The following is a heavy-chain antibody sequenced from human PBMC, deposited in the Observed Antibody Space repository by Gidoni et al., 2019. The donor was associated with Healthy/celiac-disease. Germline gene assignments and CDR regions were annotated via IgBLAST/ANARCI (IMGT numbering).Heavy chain of an antibody. CDR3: ARAITIFGVGNGPDY. J-gene: IGHJ4*02. Sequence: EVQLVESGGGLVKPGGSLSLSCAASGFPFSSYSMNWVRQAPGKGLEWVSSISSSSSYIYYADSVKGRFTISRDNAKNSLYLQMNSLRAEDTAVYYCARAITIFGVGNGPDYWGQGTLVTVSS. CDR2: ISSSSSYI. CDR1: GFPFSSYS. D-gene: IGHD3-3*01. V-gene: IGHV3-21*01.